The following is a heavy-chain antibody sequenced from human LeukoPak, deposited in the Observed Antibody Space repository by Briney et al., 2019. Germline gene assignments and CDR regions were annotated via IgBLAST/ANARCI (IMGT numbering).Heavy chain of an antibody. CDR2: IYYSGST. CDR3: ARQGQQLDY. Sequence: SETLSPTCTVSGGSISSSSYYWGWIRQPPGQGLEWIGSIYYSGSTYYNPSLKSRVTISVDTSKNQFSLKLSSVTAADTAVYYCARQGQQLDYWGQGTLVTVSS. D-gene: IGHD6-13*01. CDR1: GGSISSSSYY. V-gene: IGHV4-39*01. J-gene: IGHJ4*02.